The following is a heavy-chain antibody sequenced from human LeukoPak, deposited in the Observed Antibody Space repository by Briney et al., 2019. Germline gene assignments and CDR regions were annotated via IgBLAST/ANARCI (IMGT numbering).Heavy chain of an antibody. V-gene: IGHV3-30*02. J-gene: IGHJ3*02. Sequence: GGSLRLSCAASGFTFSSYGMHWVRQAPGKGLEWVAFIRYDGSNKYYADSVKGRFTISRDNSKNTLYLQVNSLRAEDTAVYYCAKDLAGYDILTGYLGYAFDIWGQGTMVTVSS. CDR3: AKDLAGYDILTGYLGYAFDI. CDR2: IRYDGSNK. D-gene: IGHD3-9*01. CDR1: GFTFSSYG.